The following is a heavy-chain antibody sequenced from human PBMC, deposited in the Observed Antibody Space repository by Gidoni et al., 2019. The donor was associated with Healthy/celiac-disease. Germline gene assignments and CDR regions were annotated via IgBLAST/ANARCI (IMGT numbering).Heavy chain of an antibody. V-gene: IGHV1-2*02. Sequence: QVQLVPSGAEVKKPGASVKVSCKASGYTFTGSSMHWVRQAPGQGLEWMGWINPNSGGTNYAQKFQGRVTMTRDTSISTAYMELSRLRSDDTAVYYCAIRGYSGYDLYYYYGMDVWGQGTTVTVSS. D-gene: IGHD5-12*01. CDR2: INPNSGGT. J-gene: IGHJ6*02. CDR1: GYTFTGSS. CDR3: AIRGYSGYDLYYYYGMDV.